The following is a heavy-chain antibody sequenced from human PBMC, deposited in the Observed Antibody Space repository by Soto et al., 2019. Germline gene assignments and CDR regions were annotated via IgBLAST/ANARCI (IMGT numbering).Heavy chain of an antibody. V-gene: IGHV4-59*01. CDR3: ARGYFDWTYPFDY. CDR1: GGSISSYY. CDR2: IYYSGST. J-gene: IGHJ4*02. D-gene: IGHD3-9*01. Sequence: PSETLSLTCTVSGGSISSYYWSWIRQPPGKGLEWIGYIYYSGSTNYNPSLKSRVTISVDTSKNQFSLKLSSVTAADTAVYYCARGYFDWTYPFDYWGQGTLVTVSS.